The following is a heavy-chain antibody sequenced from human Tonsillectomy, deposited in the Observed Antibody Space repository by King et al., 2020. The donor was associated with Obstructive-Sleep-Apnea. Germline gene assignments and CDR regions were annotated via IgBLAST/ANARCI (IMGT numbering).Heavy chain of an antibody. V-gene: IGHV3-13*04. J-gene: IGHJ3*02. CDR2: IGTAGDT. D-gene: IGHD3-22*01. CDR3: ARAARTSSGSKGAFDI. Sequence: VQLVQSGGGLVQPGGSLRLSCAASGFTFSSYDMHWVRQATGKGLEWVSAIGTAGDTYYPGSVKGRFTISRETAKNSLYLQMNSLRAGDTAVYYCARAARTSSGSKGAFDIWGQGTMVTVSS. CDR1: GFTFSSYD.